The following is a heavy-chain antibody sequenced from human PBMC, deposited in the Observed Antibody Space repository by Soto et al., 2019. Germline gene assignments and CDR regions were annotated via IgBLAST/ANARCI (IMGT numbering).Heavy chain of an antibody. V-gene: IGHV7-4-1*01. CDR1: GYTFTSYA. CDR3: ARGRPWRAAACKGGNWFAP. CDR2: INTNTGNP. D-gene: IGHD6-13*01. Sequence: QVQLVQSGSELKKPGASVKVSCKASGYTFTSYAMNWVRQAPGQGLEWMGWINTNTGNPTYAQGVTGRFVFSLDTYVSTAYLQICSLKADVTAVYYCARGRPWRAAACKGGNWFAPWGQGTLVTGSS. J-gene: IGHJ5*02.